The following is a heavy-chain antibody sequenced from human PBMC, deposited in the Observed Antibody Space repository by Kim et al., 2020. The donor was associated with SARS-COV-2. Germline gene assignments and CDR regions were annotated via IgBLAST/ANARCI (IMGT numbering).Heavy chain of an antibody. Sequence: ASVKVSCKASGYTFTSYAMHWVGQAPGQRLEWMGWINAGNGNTKYSQKFQGRVTITRDTSASTAYMELSSLRSEDTAVYYCAKDTHYGDYATNWGQGTLVTVSS. V-gene: IGHV1-3*01. CDR2: INAGNGNT. CDR3: AKDTHYGDYATN. D-gene: IGHD4-17*01. CDR1: GYTFTSYA. J-gene: IGHJ4*02.